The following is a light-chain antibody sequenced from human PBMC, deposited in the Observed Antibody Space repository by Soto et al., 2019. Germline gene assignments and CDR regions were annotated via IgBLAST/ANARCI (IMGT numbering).Light chain of an antibody. V-gene: IGKV3-15*01. CDR3: QQYNTYPWT. J-gene: IGKJ1*01. CDR2: DAS. Sequence: IVLTQSPGTLSLSPGERATLSCRASQSVSSSLAWYQQRPGQAPRLLIYDASTRATGIPARFSGSGSGTEFTLTISSLQPDDFVTYYCQQYNTYPWTFGQGTKVDI. CDR1: QSVSSS.